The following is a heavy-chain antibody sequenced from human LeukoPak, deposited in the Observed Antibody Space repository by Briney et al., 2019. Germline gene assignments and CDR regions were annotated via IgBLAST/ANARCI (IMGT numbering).Heavy chain of an antibody. D-gene: IGHD2-2*01. Sequence: GRSLRLSCAASGFTFSSCSMNWVRQAPGKGLEWVSSISSSSSYIYYADSVKGRFTISRDNAKNSLYLQMNSLRAEDTAVYFCARGYYCSSTSCYETSSDFDYWGQGTLVTVSS. CDR2: ISSSSSYI. V-gene: IGHV3-21*01. CDR1: GFTFSSCS. J-gene: IGHJ4*02. CDR3: ARGYYCSSTSCYETSSDFDY.